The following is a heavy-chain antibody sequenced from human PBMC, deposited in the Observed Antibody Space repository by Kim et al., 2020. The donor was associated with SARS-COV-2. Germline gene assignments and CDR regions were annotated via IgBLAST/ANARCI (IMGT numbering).Heavy chain of an antibody. J-gene: IGHJ5*02. CDR2: INPNSGGT. Sequence: ASVKVSCKASGYTFTGYYMHWVRQAPGQGLEWMGWINPNSGGTNYAQKFQGRVTMTRDTSISTAYMELSRLRSDDTAVYYCARDRANWAMNWFDPWGQGTLVTVSS. CDR3: ARDRANWAMNWFDP. CDR1: GYTFTGYY. D-gene: IGHD7-27*01. V-gene: IGHV1-2*02.